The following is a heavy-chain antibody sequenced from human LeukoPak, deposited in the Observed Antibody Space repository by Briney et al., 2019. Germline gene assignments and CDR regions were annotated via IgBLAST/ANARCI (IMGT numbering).Heavy chain of an antibody. CDR2: IYHSGST. V-gene: IGHV4-34*01. CDR3: ARDGGRDGYPAAFDY. D-gene: IGHD5-24*01. J-gene: IGHJ4*02. CDR1: GGSFSGYY. Sequence: RTSETLSLTCAVYGGSFSGYYWSWIRQPPGKGLEWIGSIYHSGSTYYNPSLKSRVTISVDTSKNQFSLKLSSVTAADTAVYYCARDGGRDGYPAAFDYWGQGTLVTVSS.